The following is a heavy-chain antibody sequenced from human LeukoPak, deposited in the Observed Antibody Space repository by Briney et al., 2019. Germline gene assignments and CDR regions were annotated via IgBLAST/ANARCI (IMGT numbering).Heavy chain of an antibody. Sequence: GGSLRLSCAASGFTFSSYAMSWVRQAPGKGLEWVSAISGSGGSTYYADSVKGRFTISRDNSENTLYLQMNSLRAEDTAVYYCAKGTGERITMVRGVIFWGQGTLVTVSS. CDR2: ISGSGGST. CDR3: AKGTGERITMVRGVIF. D-gene: IGHD3-10*01. J-gene: IGHJ4*02. V-gene: IGHV3-23*01. CDR1: GFTFSSYA.